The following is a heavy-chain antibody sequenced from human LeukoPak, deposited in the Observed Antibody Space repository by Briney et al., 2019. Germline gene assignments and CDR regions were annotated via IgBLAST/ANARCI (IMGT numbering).Heavy chain of an antibody. CDR2: ISYDGSNK. J-gene: IGHJ2*01. V-gene: IGHV3-30*03. Sequence: GRSLRLSCAASGFTFSSYGMHWVRQAPGKGLEWVAVISYDGSNKYYADSVKGRFTISRDNSKNTLYLQMNSLRAEDTAVYYCVRDSPSGFFDLWGRGTLVTVSS. CDR1: GFTFSSYG. D-gene: IGHD6-19*01. CDR3: VRDSPSGFFDL.